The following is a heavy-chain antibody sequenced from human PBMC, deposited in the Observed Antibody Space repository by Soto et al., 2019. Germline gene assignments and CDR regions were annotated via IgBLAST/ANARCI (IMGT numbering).Heavy chain of an antibody. CDR3: ARSPSVIVSATSTLDY. J-gene: IGHJ4*02. V-gene: IGHV1-18*04. CDR1: CYKFTTLG. CDR2: ISTSTGNK. D-gene: IGHD2-21*02. Sequence: STKVSFRSSCYKFTTLGIAWVRHGPVQGLEWMGWISTSTGNKNYAQKLQGSVTLTTDTSTRPAYREMSSLTSDDTAVYYSARSPSVIVSATSTLDYWGQGTLVTVYS.